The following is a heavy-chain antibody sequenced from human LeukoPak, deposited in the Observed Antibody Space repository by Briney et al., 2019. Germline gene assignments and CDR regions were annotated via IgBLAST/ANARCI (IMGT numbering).Heavy chain of an antibody. D-gene: IGHD3-10*01. V-gene: IGHV1-2*02. CDR2: INPKSGRT. Sequence: ASVKVSCKTSGYTFTDNYIHWVRQAPGQGFEWMGWINPKSGRTNYAQIFQGRVAMTRDTSINTVYMDLTTLTSDDTAIYYCARRVLRGVWFDPWGQGTQVIVSS. J-gene: IGHJ5*02. CDR1: GYTFTDNY. CDR3: ARRVLRGVWFDP.